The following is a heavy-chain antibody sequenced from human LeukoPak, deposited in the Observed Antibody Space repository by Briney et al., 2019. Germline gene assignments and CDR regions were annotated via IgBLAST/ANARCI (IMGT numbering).Heavy chain of an antibody. Sequence: GGSLRLSCAASGFTFSSYWMSWVRQAPGKGLEWVANIKLDGSEKYYVDSVKGRFTISRDNAKNSLYLQMNNLRAEDTAVYYCARFPERYHFDYWGQGTLVTVSS. V-gene: IGHV3-7*01. CDR3: ARFPERYHFDY. D-gene: IGHD3-9*01. CDR2: IKLDGSEK. J-gene: IGHJ4*02. CDR1: GFTFSSYW.